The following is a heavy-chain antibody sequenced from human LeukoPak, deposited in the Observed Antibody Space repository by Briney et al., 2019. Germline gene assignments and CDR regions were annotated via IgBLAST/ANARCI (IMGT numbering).Heavy chain of an antibody. D-gene: IGHD6-19*01. J-gene: IGHJ4*02. CDR3: ARTPTSSGWYYFDY. CDR1: GGTFSSYA. Sequence: GASVKVSCKASGGTFSSYAISWVRQAPGQGLEWMGGIIPIFGTANYAQKFQGRVTITADESTSTAYMELSSLRSEDTAVCYCARTPTSSGWYYFDYWGQGTLVTVSS. CDR2: IIPIFGTA. V-gene: IGHV1-69*13.